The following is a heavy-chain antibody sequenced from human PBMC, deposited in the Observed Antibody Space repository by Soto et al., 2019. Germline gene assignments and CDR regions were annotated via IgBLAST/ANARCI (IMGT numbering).Heavy chain of an antibody. J-gene: IGHJ4*02. V-gene: IGHV1-18*04. Sequence: QVQLVQSGAEVKKPGASVKVSCKASGYTFTIYGISWVRQAPGQGLEWMGWISGYNGNTDYAQNIQDRVTLTTDASTSSVDMELRSLRSDDTAVYYCARVDDYDSSGYYGYWGQGTVFTVSS. CDR1: GYTFTIYG. CDR2: ISGYNGNT. D-gene: IGHD3-22*01. CDR3: ARVDDYDSSGYYGY.